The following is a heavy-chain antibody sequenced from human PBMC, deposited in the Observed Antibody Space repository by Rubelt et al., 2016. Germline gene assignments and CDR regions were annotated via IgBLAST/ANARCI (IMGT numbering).Heavy chain of an antibody. CDR2: IYYSGST. Sequence: QLQLQESGPGLVKPSETLSLTCTVSGGSISSSSYYWGWIRQPPGKGLEWIGSIYYSGSTYYNPSLKSRVSISVDTSKNQFSLKLSSVTAADTAVYYCARDQWLDSYYYYGMDVWGQGTTVTVSS. CDR3: ARDQWLDSYYYYGMDV. CDR1: GGSISSSSYY. D-gene: IGHD6-19*01. V-gene: IGHV4-39*07. J-gene: IGHJ6*02.